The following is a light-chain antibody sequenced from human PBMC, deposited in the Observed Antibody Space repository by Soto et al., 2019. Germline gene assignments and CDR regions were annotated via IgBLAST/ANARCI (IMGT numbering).Light chain of an antibody. V-gene: IGKV3D-7*01. CDR1: QSVSSSY. CDR2: GAS. J-gene: IGKJ4*01. CDR3: QQSYSTPSLT. Sequence: EILLTQSPAIVSLSPGERATLSCRASQSVSSSYLSWYQQKPGQAPRLLIYGASTRATGIPARFSGSGSGTDFTLTISSLQPEDFATYYCQQSYSTPSLTFGGGTKVDI.